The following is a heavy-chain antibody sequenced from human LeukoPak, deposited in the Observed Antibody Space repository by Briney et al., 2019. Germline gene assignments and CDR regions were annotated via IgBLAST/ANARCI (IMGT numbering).Heavy chain of an antibody. CDR2: IYYSGST. V-gene: IGHV4-39*01. CDR1: GGSISSSSYY. J-gene: IGHJ4*02. D-gene: IGHD3-9*01. Sequence: PSETLSLTCTVSGGSISSSSYYWGWIRQPPGKGLEWIGSIYYSGSTYYNPSLKSRVTISVDTSKNQYSLKLSSVTAADTAVYYCASLDSYYDILTGYYTFNDYWGQGTLVTASS. CDR3: ASLDSYYDILTGYYTFNDY.